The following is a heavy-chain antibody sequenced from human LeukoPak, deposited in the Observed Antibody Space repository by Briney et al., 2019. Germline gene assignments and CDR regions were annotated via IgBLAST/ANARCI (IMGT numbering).Heavy chain of an antibody. Sequence: SETLSLTCAVYGGSFRGYYWSWIRQPPGKGLEWIGEIYHSGSTNYNPSLKSRVTISLDTSTNQFSLKVISVTAADTAVYYCARAALYSSGLNWFDPWGLGTLVTVSS. V-gene: IGHV4-34*01. CDR3: ARAALYSSGLNWFDP. J-gene: IGHJ5*02. CDR2: IYHSGST. CDR1: GGSFRGYY. D-gene: IGHD6-19*01.